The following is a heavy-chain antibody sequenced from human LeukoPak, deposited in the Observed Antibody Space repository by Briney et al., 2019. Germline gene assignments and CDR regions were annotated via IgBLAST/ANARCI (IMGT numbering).Heavy chain of an antibody. V-gene: IGHV1-18*01. Sequence: ASVKVSCKASGYTVTSYGISWVRQAPGQGLEWMGWISAYNGNTNYAQKFQGRVTMTTDASTSTASTTTAYMELRSLRSDDTGVYYCARQPLKYYYDSSGYDNWYFDLWGGGTLVTVSS. CDR1: GYTVTSYG. J-gene: IGHJ2*01. D-gene: IGHD3-22*01. CDR3: ARQPLKYYYDSSGYDNWYFDL. CDR2: ISAYNGNT.